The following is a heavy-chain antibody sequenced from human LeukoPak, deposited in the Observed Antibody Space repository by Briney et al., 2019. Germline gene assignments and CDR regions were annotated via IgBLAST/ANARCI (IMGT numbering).Heavy chain of an antibody. CDR2: IYYSGST. J-gene: IGHJ4*02. CDR3: ARVSGDILTGYYSDY. D-gene: IGHD3-9*01. V-gene: IGHV4-59*01. Sequence: ASKTLSLTCTVSGGSISSYYWSWIRQPPGKGLEWIGYIYYSGSTNYNPSLKSRVTISVDTSKNQFSLKLSSVTAADTAVYYCARVSGDILTGYYSDYWGQGTLVTVSS. CDR1: GGSISSYY.